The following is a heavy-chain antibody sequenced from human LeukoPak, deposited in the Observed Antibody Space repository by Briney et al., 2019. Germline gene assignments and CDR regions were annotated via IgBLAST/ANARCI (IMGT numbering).Heavy chain of an antibody. CDR3: ARVKLSYCSGGSCDHRGGGPTYYMDV. CDR1: GGSISSYY. J-gene: IGHJ6*03. V-gene: IGHV4-59*01. Sequence: SETLSLTCTVSGGSISSYYWSWIRQPPGKGLEWIGYIYYSGSTNYNPSLKSRVTISVDTSKNQFSLKLSSVTAADTAVYYCARVKLSYCSGGSCDHRGGGPTYYMDVWGKGTTVTISS. CDR2: IYYSGST. D-gene: IGHD2-15*01.